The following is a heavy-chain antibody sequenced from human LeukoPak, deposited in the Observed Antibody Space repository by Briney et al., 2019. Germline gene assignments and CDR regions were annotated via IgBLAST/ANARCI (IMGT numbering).Heavy chain of an antibody. CDR2: INDRGST. D-gene: IGHD2-2*01. CDR1: GGSFSGYF. Sequence: SVTLSLTCAVYGGSFSGYFWSWIRQPPGKGLEWIGVINDRGSTNYNPALNSRVTISVDTSKNQVSLRLSSVTAADTALYYCARVNIVVVPAAHSGGMDVWGRGTTVTVSS. J-gene: IGHJ6*02. CDR3: ARVNIVVVPAAHSGGMDV. V-gene: IGHV4-34*01.